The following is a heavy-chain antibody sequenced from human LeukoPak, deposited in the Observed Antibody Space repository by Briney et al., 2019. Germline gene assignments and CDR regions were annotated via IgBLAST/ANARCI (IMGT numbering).Heavy chain of an antibody. J-gene: IGHJ4*02. V-gene: IGHV1-18*01. D-gene: IGHD4-11*01. CDR3: ARDYSNYVPTDY. CDR2: ISAYNGNT. CDR1: GYTFTSYG. Sequence: ASVKVSCKASGYTFTSYGISWVRQAPGQGLEWMGWISAYNGNTNYAQKLQGRVTMTTDTSTSTAYMELRSLRPDDTAVYYCARDYSNYVPTDYWGQGTLVTVSS.